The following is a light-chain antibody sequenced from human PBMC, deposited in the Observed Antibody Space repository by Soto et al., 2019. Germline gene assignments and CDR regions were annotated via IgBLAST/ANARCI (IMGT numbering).Light chain of an antibody. J-gene: IGLJ2*01. Sequence: QSVLTQSPSASASLGASVKLTCTLSSGHSSYAIAWHQQRPEKGPRYLMKLNSDGSHYKGDGIPDRFSGSSSGAERYLTISSLQSEDEAEYYCQTWVTGIQVFGGGTKLTVL. CDR3: QTWVTGIQV. V-gene: IGLV4-69*01. CDR2: LNSDGSH. CDR1: SGHSSYA.